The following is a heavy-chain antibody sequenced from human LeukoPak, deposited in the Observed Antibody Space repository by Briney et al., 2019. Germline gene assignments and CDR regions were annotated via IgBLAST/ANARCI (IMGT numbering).Heavy chain of an antibody. J-gene: IGHJ4*02. CDR3: ARGEEGDGYNRGPYLDY. CDR1: GGSISSSSYY. D-gene: IGHD5-24*01. V-gene: IGHV4-39*07. CDR2: IYHSGST. Sequence: PSETLSLTCTVSGGSISSSSYYWGWIRQPPGKGLEWIGSIYHSGSTYYNPSLKSRVTISVDTSKNQFSLKLSSVTAADTAVYYCARGEEGDGYNRGPYLDYWGQGTLVTVSS.